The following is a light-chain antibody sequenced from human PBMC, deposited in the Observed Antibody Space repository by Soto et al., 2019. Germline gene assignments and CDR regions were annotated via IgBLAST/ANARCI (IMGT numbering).Light chain of an antibody. J-gene: IGLJ1*01. CDR2: GNN. CDR3: ATWDGRLGLHV. V-gene: IGLV1-44*01. CDR1: SSNIGINT. Sequence: QSVLTQPPSASGTPGQTITISCSGGSSNIGINTVSWYEHLPGTAPRLLIYGNNQRPSGVPDRFSGSKSGTSASLAISGLQSEDEGHYHRATWDGRLGLHVFGTGTKLTVL.